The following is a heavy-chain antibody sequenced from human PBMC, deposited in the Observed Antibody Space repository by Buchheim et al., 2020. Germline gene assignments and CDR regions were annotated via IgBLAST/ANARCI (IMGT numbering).Heavy chain of an antibody. V-gene: IGHV4-31*03. CDR1: GGSISSGGYC. Sequence: QVQLQESGPGLVKPSQTLSLTCTVSGGSISSGGYCWSWIRQHPGKGLEWIGYIYYSGSTYYNPSLKSRVTISVDTSKNQFSLKLSSVTAADTAVYYCARVTGYYDILGLNGDFDYWGQGTL. D-gene: IGHD3-22*01. CDR3: ARVTGYYDILGLNGDFDY. J-gene: IGHJ4*02. CDR2: IYYSGST.